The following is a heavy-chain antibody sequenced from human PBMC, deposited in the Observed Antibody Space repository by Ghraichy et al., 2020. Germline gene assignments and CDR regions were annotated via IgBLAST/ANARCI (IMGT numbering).Heavy chain of an antibody. J-gene: IGHJ4*02. V-gene: IGHV4-34*01. CDR3: ARVVVGRYSYGYWSRGELRSSRYFDY. Sequence: PETLSLTCAVYGGSFSGYYWSWIRQPPGKGLEWIGEINHSGSTNYNPSLKSRVTISVDTSKNQFSLKLSSVTAADTAVYYCARVVVGRYSYGYWSRGELRSSRYFDYWGQGTLVTVSS. CDR1: GGSFSGYY. CDR2: INHSGST. D-gene: IGHD5-18*01.